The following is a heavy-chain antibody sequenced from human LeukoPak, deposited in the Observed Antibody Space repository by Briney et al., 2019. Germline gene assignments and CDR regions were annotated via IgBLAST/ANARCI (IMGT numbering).Heavy chain of an antibody. D-gene: IGHD1-14*01. J-gene: IGHJ2*01. CDR3: ARDFDPGDWYFDL. Sequence: GASVKVSCKASGGTFSSYAISWVRQAPGQGLEWMGGIIPIFGTANYAQKFQGRVTITADESTSTAYMELSSLRSEDTAVYFCARDFDPGDWYFDLWGRGTLVTVSS. CDR1: GGTFSSYA. V-gene: IGHV1-69*13. CDR2: IIPIFGTA.